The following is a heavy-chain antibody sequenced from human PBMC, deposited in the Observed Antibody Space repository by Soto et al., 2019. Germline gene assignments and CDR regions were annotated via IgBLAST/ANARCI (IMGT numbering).Heavy chain of an antibody. V-gene: IGHV3-23*01. CDR2: ISDSGNTT. J-gene: IGHJ5*02. Sequence: EVQLLESGGGLVQPGGSLRLSCTASGFTFSTYDMSWVRQAPGKGLQWVSSISDSGNTTYYADSVKGRFTISRDNSKSTLYVQMNSLRVEDTAVYYCAKVRGYGDYENWFDPWGQGTVVTVSS. CDR3: AKVRGYGDYENWFDP. CDR1: GFTFSTYD. D-gene: IGHD4-17*01.